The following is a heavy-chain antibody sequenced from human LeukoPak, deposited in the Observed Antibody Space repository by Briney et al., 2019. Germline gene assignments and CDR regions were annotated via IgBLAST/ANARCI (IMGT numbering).Heavy chain of an antibody. D-gene: IGHD1/OR15-1a*01. CDR2: IKSKTDGGTT. V-gene: IGHV3-15*01. CDR1: GFTFSNAW. Sequence: GGSLRLSCAASGFTFSNAWMSWVRQAPGKGLEWVGRIKSKTDGGTTDYAAPVKGRFTISRDDSKNTLYLQMNSLKTEDTAVYSCTTFNWNKDYYFDYWAQGTLVTVS. CDR3: TTFNWNKDYYFDY. J-gene: IGHJ4*02.